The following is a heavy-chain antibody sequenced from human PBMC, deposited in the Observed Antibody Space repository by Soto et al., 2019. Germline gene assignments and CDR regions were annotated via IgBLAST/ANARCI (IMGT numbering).Heavy chain of an antibody. J-gene: IGHJ6*03. Sequence: PSETLSLTCAVYGGSFSGYYWSWIRQPPGKGLEWIGEINHSGSTNYNPSLKSRVTISVDTSKNQFSLKLSSVTAADTAVYYCARRPIVYCSSTSCHSPYYYYYMDVWGKGTTVTVSS. V-gene: IGHV4-34*01. D-gene: IGHD2-2*01. CDR3: ARRPIVYCSSTSCHSPYYYYYMDV. CDR2: INHSGST. CDR1: GGSFSGYY.